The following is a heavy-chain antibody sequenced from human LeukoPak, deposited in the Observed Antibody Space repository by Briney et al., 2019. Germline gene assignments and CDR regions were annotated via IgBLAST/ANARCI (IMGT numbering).Heavy chain of an antibody. J-gene: IGHJ6*03. V-gene: IGHV4-34*01. CDR2: INHSGST. D-gene: IGHD2-21*01. CDR3: ARGGIESSGHYYYCMDV. Sequence: PSETLSLTCAVYGGSFSGYYWSWIRQPPGKGLEWIGEINHSGSTNYNPSLKSRVTISVDTSKNQFSLKLSSVTAADTAVYYCARGGIESSGHYYYCMDVWGKGTTVTVS. CDR1: GGSFSGYY.